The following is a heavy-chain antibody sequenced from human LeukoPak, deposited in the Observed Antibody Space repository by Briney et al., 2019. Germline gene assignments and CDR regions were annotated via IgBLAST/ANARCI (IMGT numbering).Heavy chain of an antibody. CDR2: MYYSGST. CDR1: GGSISSGDYY. CDR3: ARPYYYDSRIDP. Sequence: PSETLSLTCTVSGGSISSGDYYWSWIRQPPGKGLEWIAYMYYSGSTYYNPSLKSRVTMSADMSKNQLSLKLSSVTAADTAVYYCARPYYYDSRIDPWGQGILVNVSS. J-gene: IGHJ5*02. V-gene: IGHV4-30-4*01. D-gene: IGHD3-22*01.